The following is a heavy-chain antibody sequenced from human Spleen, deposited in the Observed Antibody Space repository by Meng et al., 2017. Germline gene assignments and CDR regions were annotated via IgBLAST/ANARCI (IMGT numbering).Heavy chain of an antibody. V-gene: IGHV3-33*01. Sequence: GGSLRLSCAASGFTFSSYGMHWVRQAPGKGLEWVAVIWYDGSNKYYADSVKGRFTISRDNSKNTLYLQINSPRAEDTAVYYCARYNSGLDYWGQGTLVTVSS. CDR3: ARYNSGLDY. CDR1: GFTFSSYG. J-gene: IGHJ4*02. CDR2: IWYDGSNK. D-gene: IGHD6-19*01.